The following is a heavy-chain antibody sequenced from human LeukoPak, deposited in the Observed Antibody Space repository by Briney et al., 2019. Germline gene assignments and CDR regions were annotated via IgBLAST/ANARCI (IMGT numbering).Heavy chain of an antibody. J-gene: IGHJ4*02. CDR3: ARDSSSGYYELDY. V-gene: IGHV3-53*01. Sequence: GGSLRLSCAASGFVVSTNYMNWVRQAPGKGLEWVSLINGGGHTYYADSVKGRFTISRDNSKDTLYLQMDSLRVEDTAMYFCARDSSSGYYELDYWGQGTLVIVSS. D-gene: IGHD3-22*01. CDR1: GFVVSTNY. CDR2: INGGGHT.